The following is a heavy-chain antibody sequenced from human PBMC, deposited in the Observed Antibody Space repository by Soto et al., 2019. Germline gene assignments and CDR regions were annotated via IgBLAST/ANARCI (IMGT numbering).Heavy chain of an antibody. V-gene: IGHV3-30*18. Sequence: GGSLRLSCAASGFTFSSYGMHGVRQAPGKGLEWVAVISYDGSNKYYADSVKGRFTISRDNSKNTLYLQMNSLRAEDTAVYYCAKGSLNIVVVPAAYGMDVWGQGTTVTVSS. J-gene: IGHJ6*02. CDR3: AKGSLNIVVVPAAYGMDV. CDR1: GFTFSSYG. CDR2: ISYDGSNK. D-gene: IGHD2-2*01.